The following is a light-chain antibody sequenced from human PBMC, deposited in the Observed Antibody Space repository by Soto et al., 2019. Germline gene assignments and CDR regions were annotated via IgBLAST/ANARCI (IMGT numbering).Light chain of an antibody. CDR1: SSDVGAYNY. CDR3: ASYRSANTLVV. V-gene: IGLV2-11*01. CDR2: EVT. J-gene: IGLJ1*01. Sequence: QSVLTQPRSVSASPGQSVIISCTGTSSDVGAYNYVSWYQHHPGKAPKLMIYEVTSRPSGVSDRFSGSKSGMTASLTISGLQPEDEADYFCASYRSANTLVVFGTGTKLTVL.